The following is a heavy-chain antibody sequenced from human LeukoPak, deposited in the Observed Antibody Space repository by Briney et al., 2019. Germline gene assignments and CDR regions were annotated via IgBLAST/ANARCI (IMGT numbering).Heavy chain of an antibody. CDR2: ISYDGSNK. J-gene: IGHJ3*02. CDR1: GFTFSSYA. CDR3: ASVVVSDAFDI. D-gene: IGHD2-15*01. V-gene: IGHV3-30-3*01. Sequence: GGSLRLSCAASGFTFSSYAMHWVRQAPGKGLEWVAVISYDGSNKYYADSVKGRFTISRDNSKNTLYLQMNSLRAEDTAVYYCASVVVSDAFDIWGQGAMVTVSS.